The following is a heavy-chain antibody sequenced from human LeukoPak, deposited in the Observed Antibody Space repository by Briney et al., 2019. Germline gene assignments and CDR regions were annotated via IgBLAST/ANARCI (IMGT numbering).Heavy chain of an antibody. Sequence: PGRSLRLSCAASGFTFSSYAMHWVRQAPGKGLEYVSAISSNGGSTYYANSVKGRFTISRDNSKNTLYLQMGSLRAEDMAVYYCARGPVRGQLVRAFVADAFDIWGQGTMVTVSS. V-gene: IGHV3-64*01. CDR2: ISSNGGST. CDR1: GFTFSSYA. J-gene: IGHJ3*02. CDR3: ARGPVRGQLVRAFVADAFDI. D-gene: IGHD6-6*01.